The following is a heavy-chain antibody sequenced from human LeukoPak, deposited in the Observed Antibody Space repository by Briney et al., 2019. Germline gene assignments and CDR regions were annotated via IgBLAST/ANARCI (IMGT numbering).Heavy chain of an antibody. Sequence: ASVKVSCKASGYTFTSYGISWVRQAPGQGLEWMGRISAYNGNTNYAQKLQGRVTMTTDTSTSTAYMELRSLRSDDTAVYYCARDRSGLRFGDYWGQGTLVTVSS. CDR1: GYTFTSYG. V-gene: IGHV1-18*01. CDR2: ISAYNGNT. J-gene: IGHJ4*02. D-gene: IGHD5-12*01. CDR3: ARDRSGLRFGDY.